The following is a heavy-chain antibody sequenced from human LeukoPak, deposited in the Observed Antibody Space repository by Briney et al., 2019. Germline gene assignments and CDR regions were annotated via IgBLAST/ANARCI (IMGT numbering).Heavy chain of an antibody. CDR2: ISYDGSNK. CDR3: ARDNRASYGFDY. Sequence: GGSLRLSCGASGFTVSSNYMSWVRQAPGKGLEWVAVISYDGSNKYYADSVKGRFTISRDNSKNTLYLQMNSLRAEDTAVYYCARDNRASYGFDYWGQGTLVTVSS. J-gene: IGHJ4*02. V-gene: IGHV3-30-3*01. D-gene: IGHD5-18*01. CDR1: GFTVSSNY.